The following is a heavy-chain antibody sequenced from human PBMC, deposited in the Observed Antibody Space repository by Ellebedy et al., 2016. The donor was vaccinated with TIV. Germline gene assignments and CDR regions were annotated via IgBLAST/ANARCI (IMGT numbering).Heavy chain of an antibody. V-gene: IGHV3-23*01. J-gene: IGHJ6*02. CDR2: ISGSGAYI. CDR3: AKDEVVVVPGYGMDV. CDR1: GFTFSRYA. D-gene: IGHD2-2*01. Sequence: GESLKISCAASGFTFSRYAMSWVRQAPGKGLEWVSAISGSGAYIYYADSVKGRFTISRDNSKNTLYLEMNSLRAEDTAVYYCAKDEVVVVPGYGMDVWGQGTTVTVSS.